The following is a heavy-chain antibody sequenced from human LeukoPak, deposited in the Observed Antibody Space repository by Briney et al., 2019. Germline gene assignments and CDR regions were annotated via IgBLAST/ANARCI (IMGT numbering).Heavy chain of an antibody. CDR2: ISSSSSYI. CDR1: GFTFSSYS. J-gene: IGHJ4*02. Sequence: PEGSLRLSCAASGFTFSSYSMNWVRQAPGKGLEWVSSISSSSSYIYYADSVKGRFTISRDNAKNSLYLQMNSPRAEDTAVYYCARDQGDYGDYVYLMTVDYWGQGTLVTVSS. V-gene: IGHV3-21*01. CDR3: ARDQGDYGDYVYLMTVDY. D-gene: IGHD4-17*01.